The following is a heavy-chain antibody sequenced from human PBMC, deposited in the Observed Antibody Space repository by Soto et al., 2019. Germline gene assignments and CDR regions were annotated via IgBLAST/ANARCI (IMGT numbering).Heavy chain of an antibody. D-gene: IGHD3-22*01. Sequence: GESRKISCRNSGYRFTSYWIAWVRQMPGKGLEWMGIIFPSNSDTRYSPSFQGQLTISADRSTSTVFLQCASLKASDTAVYFCARKDKSGYFNWFDPWGQGTLVTVSS. J-gene: IGHJ5*02. V-gene: IGHV5-51*01. CDR2: IFPSNSDT. CDR1: GYRFTSYW. CDR3: ARKDKSGYFNWFDP.